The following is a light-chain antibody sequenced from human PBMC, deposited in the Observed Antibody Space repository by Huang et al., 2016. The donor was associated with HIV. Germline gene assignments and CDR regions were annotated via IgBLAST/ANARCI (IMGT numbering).Light chain of an antibody. CDR2: AES. J-gene: IGKJ2*01. CDR1: QTIGNY. V-gene: IGKV1-39*01. Sequence: DIQMTQSPPSLSASVGDRVTIPCRASQTIGNYLNWYQQKPGKYPKVLIYAESNLQSGVPSRFSGSGSGTDFTLTISSLQPEDFAIYSCQQSYSTPYTFGQGTKLEIK. CDR3: QQSYSTPYT.